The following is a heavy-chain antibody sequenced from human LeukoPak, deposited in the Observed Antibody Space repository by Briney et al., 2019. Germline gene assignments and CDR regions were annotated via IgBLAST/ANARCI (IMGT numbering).Heavy chain of an antibody. Sequence: GGSLRLSCAASGFTFGSYAMYWVRQAPGKGLEWVSGIFGSGGSPHYADSVKGRFTISGDNSKNTVYLQMNSLRVEDTAVYYCAKTTTGYSSGRYPGWPADYWGQGTLVTVSS. CDR1: GFTFGSYA. CDR2: IFGSGGSP. J-gene: IGHJ4*02. D-gene: IGHD6-19*01. CDR3: AKTTTGYSSGRYPGWPADY. V-gene: IGHV3-23*01.